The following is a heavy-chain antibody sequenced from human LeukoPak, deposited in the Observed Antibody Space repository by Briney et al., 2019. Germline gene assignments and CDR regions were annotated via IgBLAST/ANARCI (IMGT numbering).Heavy chain of an antibody. Sequence: AGGSLRLSCAASRFIFSNYVMHWVRQAPGKGLEWVAVIAHDGSQTYYSDSVKGRFTISRDNSKNTLYLQMSSLRAEDTAVYFCAKDGGSNSYWYFDLWGRGTLVTVSS. J-gene: IGHJ2*01. CDR1: RFIFSNYV. V-gene: IGHV3-30*04. CDR2: IAHDGSQT. CDR3: AKDGGSNSYWYFDL. D-gene: IGHD1-26*01.